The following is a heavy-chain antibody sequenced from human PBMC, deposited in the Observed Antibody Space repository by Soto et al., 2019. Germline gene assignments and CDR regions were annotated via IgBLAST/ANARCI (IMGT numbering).Heavy chain of an antibody. CDR1: GGSISSGGYY. V-gene: IGHV4-31*03. D-gene: IGHD3-22*01. CDR3: ARDQRRVYYDSSPVYYYYGMDV. CDR2: IYYSGST. Sequence: NPSETLSLTCTVSGGSISSGGYYWSWIRQHPGKGLEWIGYIYYSGSTYYNPSLKSRVTISVDTSKNQFSLKLSSVTAADTAVYYCARDQRRVYYDSSPVYYYYGMDVWGQGTTVTVSS. J-gene: IGHJ6*02.